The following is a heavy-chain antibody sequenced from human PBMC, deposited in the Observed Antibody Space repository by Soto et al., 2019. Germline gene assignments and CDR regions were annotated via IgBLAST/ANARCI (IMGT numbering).Heavy chain of an antibody. J-gene: IGHJ6*02. Sequence: SVKVSCKASGGTFSSYAISWVRQAPGQGLEWMGGIIPIFGTANYAQKFQGRVTITADESTSTAYMELSSLRSEDTAVYYCARRGWYYGGSHYCMDVWGQGTTVTVSS. CDR3: ARRGWYYGGSHYCMDV. V-gene: IGHV1-69*13. CDR1: GGTFSSYA. D-gene: IGHD4-17*01. CDR2: IIPIFGTA.